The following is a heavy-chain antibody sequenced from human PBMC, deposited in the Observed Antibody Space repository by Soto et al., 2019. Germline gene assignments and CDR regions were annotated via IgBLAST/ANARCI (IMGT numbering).Heavy chain of an antibody. Sequence: QVLLQESGPGLVKPSETLSLTCTVSGGSISGHYWSWIRQPQGKGLEWVGYISYTGSTNDNPSLKSRATISADTSKHLVSLRLSSVTAAETAIYYCARDPDWKNKYYMDVWGKGTTVTVSS. D-gene: IGHD1-1*01. J-gene: IGHJ6*03. V-gene: IGHV4-59*11. CDR2: ISYTGST. CDR1: GGSISGHY. CDR3: ARDPDWKNKYYMDV.